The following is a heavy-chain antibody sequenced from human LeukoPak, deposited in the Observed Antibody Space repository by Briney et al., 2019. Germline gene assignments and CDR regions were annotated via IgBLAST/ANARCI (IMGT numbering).Heavy chain of an antibody. D-gene: IGHD2-2*01. CDR1: GGSISSGGYY. Sequence: SETLSLTCTVSGGSISSGGYYWSWIRQPPGKGLEWIGYIYHSGSTYYNPSLKSRVTISVDRSKNQFSLKLSSVTAADTAVYYCARVWSSTHFDYWGQGTLVTVSS. CDR2: IYHSGST. J-gene: IGHJ4*02. V-gene: IGHV4-30-2*01. CDR3: ARVWSSTHFDY.